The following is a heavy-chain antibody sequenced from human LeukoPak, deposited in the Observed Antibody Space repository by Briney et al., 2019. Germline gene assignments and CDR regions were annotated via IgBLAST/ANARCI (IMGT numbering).Heavy chain of an antibody. CDR3: TRPNPIELAAAGTWDYFYYMDV. D-gene: IGHD6-13*01. CDR1: GFTFSSYA. Sequence: PGGSLRLSCAASGFTFSSYAMHWVSQAPGKGLEWVAVISYHGSNKDYADSVKGRFTISRDNSKNTLYLQMNSLKTEDTAVYYCTRPNPIELAAAGTWDYFYYMDVWGKGTTVTVSS. V-gene: IGHV3-30*04. J-gene: IGHJ6*03. CDR2: ISYHGSNK.